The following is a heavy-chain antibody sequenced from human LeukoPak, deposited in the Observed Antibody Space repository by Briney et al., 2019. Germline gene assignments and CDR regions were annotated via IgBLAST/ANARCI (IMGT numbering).Heavy chain of an antibody. CDR1: GFTFSSYA. J-gene: IGHJ3*02. CDR2: ISYDGSNK. CDR3: ARDDALGDNALDI. V-gene: IGHV3-30*07. D-gene: IGHD3-16*01. Sequence: HTGGSLRLSCAASGFTFSSYAMHWVRQAPGKGLEWVAVISYDGSNKYYADSVKGRFTISRDNSKNTLFLQMNSLRAEDTAVYYCARDDALGDNALDIWGQGTMVTVSS.